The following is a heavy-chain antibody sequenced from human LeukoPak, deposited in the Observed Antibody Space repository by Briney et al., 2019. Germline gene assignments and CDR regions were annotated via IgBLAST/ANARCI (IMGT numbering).Heavy chain of an antibody. CDR3: ATSRTFDY. V-gene: IGHV3-74*01. CDR1: GFTFSSYW. J-gene: IGHJ4*02. CDR2: ISSDGSST. Sequence: PGGSLRLSCAASGFTFSSYWMHWVRQAPGKGLVWVSRISSDGSSTSYADSVKGRFTISRDNAKNTLYLQMNSLRAEDTAVYYCATSRTFDYWGQGTLVTVPS.